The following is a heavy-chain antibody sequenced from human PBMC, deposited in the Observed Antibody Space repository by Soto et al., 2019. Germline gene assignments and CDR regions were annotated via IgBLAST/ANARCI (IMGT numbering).Heavy chain of an antibody. D-gene: IGHD1-26*01. J-gene: IGHJ4*02. CDR2: TKNKANSYAI. V-gene: IGHV3-72*01. Sequence: EVQLVESGGGLVQPGGSLRLSCAASGFILSDHYMDWVRQAPGKGLEWVGRTKNKANSYAIEYDASVKGRFTISRDDSKHSLDLQMNSLKTEDTAVYYCATWYSGGPGYWGQGTLVTVSS. CDR1: GFILSDHY. CDR3: ATWYSGGPGY.